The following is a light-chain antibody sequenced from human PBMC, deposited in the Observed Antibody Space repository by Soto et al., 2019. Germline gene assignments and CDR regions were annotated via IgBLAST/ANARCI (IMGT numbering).Light chain of an antibody. CDR1: SNDVGAYDY. CDR3: CSYAVRDTFFV. J-gene: IGLJ1*01. CDR2: DVS. Sequence: QSVLTQPRSVSGSPGQSVIISCTGTSNDVGAYDYVSWYQQHPGKAPRLVIYDVSKRPSGVPARFSGSKSGNTASLTISGLQAEDEAYYFCCSYAVRDTFFVFGTGTKVTVL. V-gene: IGLV2-11*01.